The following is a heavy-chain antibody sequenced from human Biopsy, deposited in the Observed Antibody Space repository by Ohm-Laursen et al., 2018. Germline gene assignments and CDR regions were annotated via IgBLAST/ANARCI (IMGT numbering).Heavy chain of an antibody. CDR2: ISASDDSK. CDR3: ATGPVQMVYANLRGEFAS. J-gene: IGHJ5*02. D-gene: IGHD2-8*01. Sequence: GSLRLSRTASGFTFTNYAMSWVRQAPGKALEWVSCISASDDSKYYGDSVKGRFTISRDSSTNTLYLQMNGLRADDTAVYYCATGPVQMVYANLRGEFASWGQGALVTVSS. V-gene: IGHV3-23*01. CDR1: GFTFTNYA.